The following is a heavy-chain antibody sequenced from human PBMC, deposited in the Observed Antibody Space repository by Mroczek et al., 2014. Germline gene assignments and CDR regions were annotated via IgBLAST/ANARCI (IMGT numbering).Heavy chain of an antibody. CDR3: ARLGATSPYYYYYGMDV. J-gene: IGHJ6*02. CDR2: ISYDGSNK. D-gene: IGHD1-26*01. Sequence: QVQLVQSGGGVVQPGRSLRLSCAASGFTFSSYGMHWVRQAPGKGLEWVAVISYDGSNKYYADSVKGRFTISRDNSKNTLYLQMNSLRAEDTAVYYCARLGATSPYYYYYGMDVWGQGTTVTVSS. V-gene: IGHV3-30*03. CDR1: GFTFSSYG.